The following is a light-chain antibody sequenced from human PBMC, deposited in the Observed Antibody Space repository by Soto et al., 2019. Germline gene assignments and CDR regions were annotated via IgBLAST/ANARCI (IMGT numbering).Light chain of an antibody. CDR2: EGS. CDR3: CSYSGSDTFVV. J-gene: IGLJ2*01. CDR1: SSDVGGYNR. Sequence: QSALTQPASVSGSPGQSITISCTGTSSDVGGYNRGSWYQQHPNKDPKLMIYEGSKRPSGVSKRFSGSKSGNTASLTISGLQAEYEADYYCCSYSGSDTFVVFGGGTKLTVL. V-gene: IGLV2-23*03.